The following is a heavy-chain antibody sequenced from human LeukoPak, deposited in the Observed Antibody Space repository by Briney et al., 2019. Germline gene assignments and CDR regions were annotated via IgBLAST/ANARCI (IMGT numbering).Heavy chain of an antibody. J-gene: IGHJ4*02. Sequence: GGSLRLSCAASGFAFSTYAMSWVRQASGGGLEWVSTLSGSGGNTNYADSVKGRFTISRDNSKNTLYLQMNSLRAEDTAIYYCAKHVYGGNLLPETWGQGTLVTVSS. CDR2: LSGSGGNT. D-gene: IGHD4-23*01. CDR1: GFAFSTYA. V-gene: IGHV3-23*01. CDR3: AKHVYGGNLLPET.